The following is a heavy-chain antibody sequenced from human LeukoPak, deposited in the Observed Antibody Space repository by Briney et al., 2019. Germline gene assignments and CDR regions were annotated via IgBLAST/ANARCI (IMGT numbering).Heavy chain of an antibody. CDR1: GGTFSSYA. J-gene: IGHJ4*02. D-gene: IGHD6-13*01. CDR2: IIPIFGTA. V-gene: IGHV1-69*13. CDR3: ARVQSYSSSWYYFDY. Sequence: SVKVSCKASGGTFSSYAISWVRQAPGQGLEWMGGIIPIFGTANYAQKFQGRVTITADESTSTAYMELSSLRSEDTAVYYCARVQSYSSSWYYFDYWGQGTLVTVSS.